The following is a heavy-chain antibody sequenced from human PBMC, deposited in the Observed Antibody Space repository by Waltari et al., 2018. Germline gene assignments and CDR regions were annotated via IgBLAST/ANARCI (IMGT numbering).Heavy chain of an antibody. V-gene: IGHV3-21*01. D-gene: IGHD3-10*01. J-gene: IGHJ4*02. CDR1: GFTVSSDS. Sequence: ELQLVESGGGRVTPRGSMRLCCRAAGFTVSSDSINWFRRAPGKGLEWVSSISSMSCYIYYADSVKGRFTSSRDNSKNTRYLQRNSLRDEDTAVYYWARVTRTTTSYVDYWGQGTLVTVSS. CDR2: ISSMSCYI. CDR3: ARVTRTTTSYVDY.